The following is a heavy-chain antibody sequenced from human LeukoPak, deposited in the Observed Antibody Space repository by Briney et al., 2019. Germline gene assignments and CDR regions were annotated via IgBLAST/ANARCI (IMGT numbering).Heavy chain of an antibody. D-gene: IGHD2-2*02. Sequence: SETLSLTCTVPGGSISSYYWSWIRQPAGKGLEWIGRIYTSGSTNYNPSLKSRVTMSVDTSKNQFSLKLSSVTAADTAVYYCARDFTVVVPAAIWSWFDPWGQGTLVTVSS. CDR2: IYTSGST. J-gene: IGHJ5*02. CDR1: GGSISSYY. CDR3: ARDFTVVVPAAIWSWFDP. V-gene: IGHV4-4*07.